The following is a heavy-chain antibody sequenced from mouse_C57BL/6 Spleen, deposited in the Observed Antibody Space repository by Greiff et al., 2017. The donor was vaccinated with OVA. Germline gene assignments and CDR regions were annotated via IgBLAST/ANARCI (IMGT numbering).Heavy chain of an antibody. Sequence: VQLQQSGPELVKPGASVKISCKASGYTFTDYYMNWVKQSHGKSLEWIGDINPNNGGTSYNQKFKGKATLTVDKSSSTAYMELRSLTSEDSAVYYCARGLLWYPFDYWGQGTTLTVSS. CDR2: INPNNGGT. V-gene: IGHV1-26*01. D-gene: IGHD2-1*01. CDR1: GYTFTDYY. J-gene: IGHJ2*01. CDR3: ARGLLWYPFDY.